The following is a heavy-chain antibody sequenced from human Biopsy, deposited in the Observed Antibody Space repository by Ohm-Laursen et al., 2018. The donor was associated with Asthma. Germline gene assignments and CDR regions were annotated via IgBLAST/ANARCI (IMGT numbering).Heavy chain of an antibody. CDR2: IYSGGTS. Sequence: SLRLSCAALGFAVSRDYMFWVRQAPGKGLEWVSVIYSGGTSHTADSVRGRFTISRDYSKNTLYLQMHSLRAEDTAVYYCARAYGGSFFSGPFDIWGQGTMVTVSS. CDR1: GFAVSRDY. V-gene: IGHV3-53*01. J-gene: IGHJ3*02. D-gene: IGHD4-23*01. CDR3: ARAYGGSFFSGPFDI.